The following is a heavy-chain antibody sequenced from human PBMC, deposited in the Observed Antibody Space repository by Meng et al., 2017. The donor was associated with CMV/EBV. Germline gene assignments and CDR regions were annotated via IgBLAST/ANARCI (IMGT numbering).Heavy chain of an antibody. CDR3: ARDIGGCFDY. D-gene: IGHD2-15*01. V-gene: IGHV1-18*01. J-gene: IGHJ4*02. Sequence: AAVKVSCKASGYPFTSYGISWVRQDPGQGLEWMGWISAYNGNTNYAQKLQGRVTMTTDTSTSTAYMELRSLRSDDTAVYYCARDIGGCFDYWGQGTLVTVSS. CDR2: ISAYNGNT. CDR1: GYPFTSYG.